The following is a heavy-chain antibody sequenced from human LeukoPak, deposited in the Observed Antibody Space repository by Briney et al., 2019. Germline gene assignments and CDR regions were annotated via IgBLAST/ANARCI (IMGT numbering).Heavy chain of an antibody. V-gene: IGHV1-2*02. CDR2: INPNSGGT. CDR3: ARAGIAAAGSTTNWFDP. J-gene: IGHJ5*02. CDR1: GYTFTGYY. D-gene: IGHD6-13*01. Sequence: GASVKVSCKASGYTFTGYYMHWARQAPGQGLEWMGWINPNSGGTNYAQKFQGRVTMTRDTSISTAYMELSRLRSDDTAVYYCARAGIAAAGSTTNWFDPWGQGTLVTVSS.